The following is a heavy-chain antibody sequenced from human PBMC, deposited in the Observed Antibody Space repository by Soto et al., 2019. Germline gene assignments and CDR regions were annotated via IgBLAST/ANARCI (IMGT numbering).Heavy chain of an antibody. V-gene: IGHV4-28*01. J-gene: IGHJ4*02. CDR1: GYSISSSNW. D-gene: IGHD1-26*01. CDR2: IYYSGTT. Sequence: QVQLQESGPGLVKPSDTLSLTCAVSGYSISSSNWWGWIRQPPGKGLEWIGYIYYSGTTYYNPSLKTRVTMSLDTSKNQCSLKLSSVTAVDTAVYYCARREIQGPIDYWGQGTLVTVSS. CDR3: ARREIQGPIDY.